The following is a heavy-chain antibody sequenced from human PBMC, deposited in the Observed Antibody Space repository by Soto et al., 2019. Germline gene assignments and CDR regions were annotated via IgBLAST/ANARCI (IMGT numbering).Heavy chain of an antibody. J-gene: IGHJ6*02. CDR2: ISAYNGNT. CDR1: GYTFTSYG. CDR3: ARSSCGGDCYYYYGMDV. Sequence: ASVKVSCKASGYTFTSYGISWVRQAPGQGLEWMGWISAYNGNTNYAQKLQGRVTMTTDTSTSTAYMELRSLRSDDTAVYYCARSSCGGDCYYYYGMDVWGQGTMVTVSS. D-gene: IGHD2-21*02. V-gene: IGHV1-18*01.